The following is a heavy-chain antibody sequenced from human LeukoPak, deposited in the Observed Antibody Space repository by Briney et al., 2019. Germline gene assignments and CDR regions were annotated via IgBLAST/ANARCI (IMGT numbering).Heavy chain of an antibody. Sequence: SETLSLTCTVSGGSISSYYWSWIRQPAGKGLEWIGRIYTSGSTNYNPSLKSRVTMSVDTSKNQLSLKLSSVTAADTAVYYCARERSGYCSSTSCYKGGYYYYMDVWGKGTTVTVSS. D-gene: IGHD2-2*02. CDR2: IYTSGST. J-gene: IGHJ6*03. CDR1: GGSISSYY. CDR3: ARERSGYCSSTSCYKGGYYYYMDV. V-gene: IGHV4-4*07.